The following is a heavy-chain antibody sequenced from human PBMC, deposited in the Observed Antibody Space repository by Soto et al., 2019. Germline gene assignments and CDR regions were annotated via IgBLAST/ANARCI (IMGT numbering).Heavy chain of an antibody. CDR3: AHRGYGNYPRDNWFDP. V-gene: IGHV2-5*01. Sequence: QITLKESGPTLVKPTQTLTLTCTFSGFSLTTGGAGVGWIRQPPGKALEWLALIYWNDDNRYSPSLKSRLTITKDPSKNQVVLRMTNMDPVDTATYYCAHRGYGNYPRDNWFDPWGQGILVIVSS. CDR1: GFSLTTGGAG. J-gene: IGHJ5*02. CDR2: IYWNDDN. D-gene: IGHD4-17*01.